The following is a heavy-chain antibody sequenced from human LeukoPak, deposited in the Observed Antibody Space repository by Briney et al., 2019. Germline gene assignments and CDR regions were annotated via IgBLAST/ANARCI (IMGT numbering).Heavy chain of an antibody. Sequence: GGSLRLSCAASGFTFDDYAVHWVRQAPGKGLEWVSGISWNSGSIGYADSVKGRFTISRDNAKDSLYLQMNSLRAEDTALYYCAKAPIVGAPGGFDYWGQGTLVTVSS. J-gene: IGHJ4*02. CDR3: AKAPIVGAPGGFDY. CDR1: GFTFDDYA. V-gene: IGHV3-9*01. D-gene: IGHD1-26*01. CDR2: ISWNSGSI.